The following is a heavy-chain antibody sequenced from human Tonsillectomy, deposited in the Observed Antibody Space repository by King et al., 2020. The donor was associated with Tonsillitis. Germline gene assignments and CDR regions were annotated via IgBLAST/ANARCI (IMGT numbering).Heavy chain of an antibody. CDR2: ITSSSSYI. Sequence: QLVQSGGGLVKPGGSLRLSCAASGFTFSSYSMNWVRQAPGKGLEWVSSITSSSSYIYYADSLKGRFTISRDNAKNSLYLQMNSLRADDTAVFYCATGWDCSGGSCFYYWGQGTLVTVSS. CDR1: GFTFSSYS. V-gene: IGHV3-21*01. D-gene: IGHD2-15*01. J-gene: IGHJ4*02. CDR3: ATGWDCSGGSCFYY.